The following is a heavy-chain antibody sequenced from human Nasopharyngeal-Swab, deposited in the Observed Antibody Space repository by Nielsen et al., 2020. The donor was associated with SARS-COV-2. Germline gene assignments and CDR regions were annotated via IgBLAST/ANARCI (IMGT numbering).Heavy chain of an antibody. Sequence: GESLKISCAASGFTFSSYAMHWVRQAPGKGLEWVAVISYDGSNKYYADSVKGRFTISRDNSKNTLYLQMNSRRAEDMAVYYCARDPDDYVWGGEGVFDYWGQGTLVTVSS. CDR3: ARDPDDYVWGGEGVFDY. J-gene: IGHJ4*02. D-gene: IGHD3-16*01. CDR1: GFTFSSYA. CDR2: ISYDGSNK. V-gene: IGHV3-30-3*01.